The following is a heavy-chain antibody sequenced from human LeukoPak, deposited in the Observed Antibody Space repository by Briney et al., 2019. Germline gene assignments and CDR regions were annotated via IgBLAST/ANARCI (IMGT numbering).Heavy chain of an antibody. CDR3: ARLRGSYYRFDY. J-gene: IGHJ4*02. D-gene: IGHD1-26*01. CDR2: IYHSGST. V-gene: IGHV4-39*01. Sequence: SETLSLTCTVSGGSISSSSYYWGWIRQPPGKGLEWIGSIYHSGSTYYNPSLKSRVTISVDTSKNQFSLKLSSVTAADTAVYYCARLRGSYYRFDYWGQGTLVTVSS. CDR1: GGSISSSSYY.